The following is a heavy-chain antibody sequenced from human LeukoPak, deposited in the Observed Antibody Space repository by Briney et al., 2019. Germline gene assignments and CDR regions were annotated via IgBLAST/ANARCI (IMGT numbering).Heavy chain of an antibody. V-gene: IGHV1-69*05. Sequence: GASVKVSCKASGGTFSSYAISWVRQAPGQGLEWMGGIIPIFGTANYAQKFQGRVTTTTDESTSTAYMELSSLRSEDTAVYYCASPIAAVGLDALDIWGQGTMVTVSS. D-gene: IGHD6-13*01. CDR3: ASPIAAVGLDALDI. J-gene: IGHJ3*02. CDR1: GGTFSSYA. CDR2: IIPIFGTA.